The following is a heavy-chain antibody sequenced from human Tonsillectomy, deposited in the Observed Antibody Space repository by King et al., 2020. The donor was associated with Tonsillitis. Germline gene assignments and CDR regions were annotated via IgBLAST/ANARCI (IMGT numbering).Heavy chain of an antibody. CDR3: ARDAVFFGEYDSDGYFYSCDH. J-gene: IGHJ4*02. CDR2: ISYDGIRK. Sequence: VQLVESGGGVVQPGRFLRLSCAASGFTFSSFGMHWVRQAPGKGLEWVALISYDGIRKLYGDSVKGRFTLSRDNSQDTLHLEMDSLRAEDSAVYYCARDAVFFGEYDSDGYFYSCDHWDQGTLVTVSS. D-gene: IGHD3-10*01. V-gene: IGHV3-30*03. CDR1: GFTFSSFG.